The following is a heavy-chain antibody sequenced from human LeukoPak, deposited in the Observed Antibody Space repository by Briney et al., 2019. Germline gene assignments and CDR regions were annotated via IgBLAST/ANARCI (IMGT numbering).Heavy chain of an antibody. D-gene: IGHD3-22*01. J-gene: IGHJ5*02. CDR2: IYYSGST. CDR3: ARDNVKNYYDSSLVGWFDP. V-gene: IGHV4-31*03. Sequence: PSETLSLTCTVSGGSISSGGYYWSWIRQHPGKGLEWIGYIYYSGSTYYNPSLKSRVTISVDTSKNQFSLKLSSVTAADTAVYYCARDNVKNYYDSSLVGWFDPWGQGTLVTVSS. CDR1: GGSISSGGYY.